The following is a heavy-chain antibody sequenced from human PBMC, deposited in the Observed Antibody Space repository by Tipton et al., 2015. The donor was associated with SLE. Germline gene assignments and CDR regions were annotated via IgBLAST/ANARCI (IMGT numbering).Heavy chain of an antibody. CDR1: GYSISRGYF. CDR2: IYHSGST. D-gene: IGHD3-22*01. J-gene: IGHJ4*01. Sequence: TLSLTCVFSGYSISRGYFWGWIRQPPGKGLGWIGNIYHSGSTYYNASLKSRVTISGDTSKNQVSLKLTSVTAADTAVYYCARGRYYYDTPPHYWGQGTRVTVSS. V-gene: IGHV4-38-2*01. CDR3: ARGRYYYDTPPHY.